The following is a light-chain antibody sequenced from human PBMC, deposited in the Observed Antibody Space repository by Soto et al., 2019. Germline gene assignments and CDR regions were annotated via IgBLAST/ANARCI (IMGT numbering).Light chain of an antibody. CDR3: QQYNSYSPIT. J-gene: IGKJ5*01. CDR2: DAS. V-gene: IGKV1-5*01. CDR1: QSISSW. Sequence: DIQMTQSPSTLSASVGDRVPITCRVSQSISSWLAWYQQRPGKAPKLLIYDASSLESGVPSRFSGSGSGTEFTLTISSLQPDDFATYYCQQYNSYSPITFGQGTRLEIK.